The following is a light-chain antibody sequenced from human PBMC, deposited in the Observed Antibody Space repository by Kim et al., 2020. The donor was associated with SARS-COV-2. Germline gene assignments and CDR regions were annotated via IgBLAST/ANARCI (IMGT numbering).Light chain of an antibody. V-gene: IGLV3-19*01. CDR3: NSRASNDNGV. Sequence: SSELTQDPTVSVALGQTVRITCQGDSLRSYYATWYQQKPGQAPILVIYGKNNRPSWIPDRFSGSSSGNTASLTITGTQAGDEADYYCNSRASNDNGVFG. CDR2: GKN. J-gene: IGLJ2*01. CDR1: SLRSYY.